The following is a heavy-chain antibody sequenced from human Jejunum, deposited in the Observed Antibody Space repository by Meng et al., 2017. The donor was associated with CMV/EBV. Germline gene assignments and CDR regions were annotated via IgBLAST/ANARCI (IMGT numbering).Heavy chain of an antibody. CDR3: AKDPTYMIFAVSIPTYFDY. CDR2: ISSRDFTV. Sequence: SYEMKWVRQAPGKGLEWIAYISSRDFTVHYADSVKGRFTISRDNSKNTLYLQMNSLRAEDTAVYYCAKDPTYMIFAVSIPTYFDYWGQGTLVTVSS. J-gene: IGHJ4*02. D-gene: IGHD3/OR15-3a*01. CDR1: SYE. V-gene: IGHV3-48*03.